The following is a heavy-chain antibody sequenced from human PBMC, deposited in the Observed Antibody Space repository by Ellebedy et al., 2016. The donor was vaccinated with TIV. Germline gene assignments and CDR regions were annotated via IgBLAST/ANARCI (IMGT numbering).Heavy chain of an antibody. Sequence: AASVKVSCKATVHTFTGYYMHWVRQAPGQGLEWMGWINPNSGGTNYAQKFQGRVTMTRDTSISTAYMELSRLRSDDTAVYYCARGTGRGQFENWGQGTLVTVSS. CDR3: ARGTGRGQFEN. V-gene: IGHV1-2*02. D-gene: IGHD1-14*01. CDR2: INPNSGGT. J-gene: IGHJ4*02. CDR1: VHTFTGYY.